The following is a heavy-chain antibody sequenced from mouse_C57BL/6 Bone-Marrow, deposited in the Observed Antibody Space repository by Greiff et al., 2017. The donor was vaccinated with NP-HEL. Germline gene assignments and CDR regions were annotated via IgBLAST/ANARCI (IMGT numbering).Heavy chain of an antibody. CDR3: ARLAQYWNYGSSYYAMDY. J-gene: IGHJ4*01. CDR2: INPSSGYT. Sequence: QVQLQQSGAELARPGASVKMSCKASGYTFTSYTMHWVKQRPGQGLEWIGYINPSSGYTKYNQKFKDKATLTADKSSSTAYMQLSSLTSEDSAVYYCARLAQYWNYGSSYYAMDYWGQGTSVTVSS. D-gene: IGHD1-1*01. CDR1: GYTFTSYT. V-gene: IGHV1-4*01.